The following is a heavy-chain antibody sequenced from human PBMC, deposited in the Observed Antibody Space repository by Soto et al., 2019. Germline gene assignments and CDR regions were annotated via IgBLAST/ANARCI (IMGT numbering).Heavy chain of an antibody. V-gene: IGHV4-59*01. Sequence: QVQLQESGPGLVKPSETLSLTCTVSGGSISSYYWSWIRQPPGKGLEWIGYIYESGSTNYNPSLMSRVTISGDTSRNQFSLKLTSVTAADTAVYYCAKGGYGRFDYWGQGTLVSASS. CDR3: AKGGYGRFDY. J-gene: IGHJ4*02. CDR1: GGSISSYY. CDR2: IYESGST. D-gene: IGHD5-12*01.